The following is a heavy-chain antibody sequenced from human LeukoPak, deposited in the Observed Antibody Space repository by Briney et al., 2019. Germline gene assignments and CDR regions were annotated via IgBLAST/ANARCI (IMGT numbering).Heavy chain of an antibody. CDR2: ISYDGSNK. CDR1: GFTFSSYA. J-gene: IGHJ4*02. Sequence: GGSLRLSCAASGFTFSSYAMHWVRQAPGKGLEWVAVISYDGSNKYYADSVKGRFTISRDNSKNTLYLQMNSLRAEDTAVYYCAREGPSDSSTSCPDYWGQGTLVTVSS. D-gene: IGHD2-2*01. CDR3: AREGPSDSSTSCPDY. V-gene: IGHV3-30*04.